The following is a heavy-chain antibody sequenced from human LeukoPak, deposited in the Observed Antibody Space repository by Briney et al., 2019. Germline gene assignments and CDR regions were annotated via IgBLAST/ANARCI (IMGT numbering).Heavy chain of an antibody. D-gene: IGHD6-13*01. CDR2: IIPLFGAP. V-gene: IGHV1-69*13. CDR3: ARDEEKAAGSL. CDR1: GGTFGSYA. Sequence: SVKVSCKPSGGTFGSYAISWVRQAPGEGLEWVGGIIPLFGAPLYAQKFQGRVTITADERTSTVYMDLSSLRSDDTAVYYCARDEEKAAGSLWGQGTPVIVSS. J-gene: IGHJ4*02.